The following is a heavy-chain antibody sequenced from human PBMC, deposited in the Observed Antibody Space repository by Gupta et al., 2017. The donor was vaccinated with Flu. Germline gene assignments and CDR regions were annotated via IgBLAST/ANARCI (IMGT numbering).Heavy chain of an antibody. CDR3: ARMPYSNWGYYYYGMDV. D-gene: IGHD4-4*01. Sequence: EVQLVQSGAEVKKPGESLRISCKGSGYSFTSYWISWVRQMPGKGLEWMGRIDPSDSYTNYSPSFQGHVTISADKPISTAYLQWSSLKASDTAMYYCARMPYSNWGYYYYGMDVWGQGTTVTVSS. J-gene: IGHJ6*02. CDR1: GYSFTSYW. CDR2: IDPSDSYT. V-gene: IGHV5-10-1*01.